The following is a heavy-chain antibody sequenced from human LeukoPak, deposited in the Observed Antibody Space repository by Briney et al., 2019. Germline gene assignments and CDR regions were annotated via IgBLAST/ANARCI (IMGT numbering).Heavy chain of an antibody. V-gene: IGHV4-30-2*01. D-gene: IGHD3-9*01. J-gene: IGHJ4*02. CDR2: IYHSGST. CDR1: GGSIGSGGYS. CDR3: AAGRYDILTGYDY. Sequence: PSQTLSLTCAVSGGSIGSGGYSWSWIRQPPGKGLEWIGYIYHSGSTYYNPSLKSRVTISVDRSKNQFSLKLSSVTAADTAVYYCAAGRYDILTGYDYWGQGTLVTVSS.